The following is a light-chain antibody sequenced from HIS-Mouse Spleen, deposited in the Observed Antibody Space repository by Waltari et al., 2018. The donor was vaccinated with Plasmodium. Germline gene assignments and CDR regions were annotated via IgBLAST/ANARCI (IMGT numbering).Light chain of an antibody. J-gene: IGKJ4*01. CDR2: DAS. CDR1: QSVSSY. Sequence: PGERATHSCRASQSVSSYLAWYQQKPGQAPRLLIYDASNRATGIPARFSGSGSGTDFTLTISSLEPEDFAVYYCQQRSNWLTFGGGTKVEIK. CDR3: QQRSNWLT. V-gene: IGKV3-11*01.